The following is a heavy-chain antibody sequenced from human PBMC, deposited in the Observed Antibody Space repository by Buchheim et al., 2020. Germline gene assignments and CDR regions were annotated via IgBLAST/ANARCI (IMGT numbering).Heavy chain of an antibody. CDR1: GGSISSYY. J-gene: IGHJ5*02. CDR3: ARDNYYDSSVQWFDP. V-gene: IGHV4-59*01. Sequence: QVQLQESGPGLVKPSETLSLTCTVSGGSISSYYWSWIRQPPGKGLEWIGYIYYSGSTNYNPSLKSRVTISVDTSKNQFSLKLSSVTAADTAVYYCARDNYYDSSVQWFDPWGQGTL. D-gene: IGHD3-22*01. CDR2: IYYSGST.